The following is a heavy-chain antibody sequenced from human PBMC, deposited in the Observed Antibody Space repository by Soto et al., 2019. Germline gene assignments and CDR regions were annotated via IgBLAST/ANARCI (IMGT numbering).Heavy chain of an antibody. J-gene: IGHJ6*03. CDR2: ISSGSSTI. D-gene: IGHD1-1*01. V-gene: IGHV3-48*01. CDR1: GFTFSSYS. CDR3: ARDRYGVHYYMEV. Sequence: GGSLRLSCAAFGFTFSSYSMNWVRQAPGKGLEWISYISSGSSTIYYADSVKGRFTISRDNAKNSLYLQMNSLRAEDTAVYYCARDRYGVHYYMEVWGKGTTVTVSS.